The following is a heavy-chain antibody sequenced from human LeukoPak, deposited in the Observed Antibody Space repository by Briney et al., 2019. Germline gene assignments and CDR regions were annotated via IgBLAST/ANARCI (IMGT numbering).Heavy chain of an antibody. V-gene: IGHV3-23*01. Sequence: PGGSLRLSCAASGFTFSSYAMSWVRQAPGRRLEWVSSISGSGGSTYYADSVKGRFTISRDNSKDTLYLQMHSLRGEDTAVYFCAKDRDYDFWSGYYWDNWGQGTLVTVSS. CDR1: GFTFSSYA. D-gene: IGHD3-3*01. J-gene: IGHJ4*02. CDR2: ISGSGGST. CDR3: AKDRDYDFWSGYYWDN.